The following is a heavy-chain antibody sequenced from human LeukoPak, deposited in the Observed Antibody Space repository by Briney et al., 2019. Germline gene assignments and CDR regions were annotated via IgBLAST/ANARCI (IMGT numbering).Heavy chain of an antibody. CDR2: INHSGST. CDR1: GGSFSGYY. Sequence: SETLSLTRAVYGGSFSGYYWSWIRQPPGKGLEWHGEINHSGSTNCNPSLKSRVTTSVDTSKNQFFLKLSSVTAAATAVYYCARGPYRFGGWFPYSFDCWGQGTLVTVSP. CDR3: ARGPYRFGGWFPYSFDC. J-gene: IGHJ4*02. V-gene: IGHV4-34*01. D-gene: IGHD6-19*01.